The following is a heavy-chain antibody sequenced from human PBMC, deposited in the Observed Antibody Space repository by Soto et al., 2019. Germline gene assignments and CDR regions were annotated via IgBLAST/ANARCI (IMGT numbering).Heavy chain of an antibody. V-gene: IGHV4-39*01. CDR1: GGSISSSSYY. J-gene: IGHJ4*02. CDR3: MLGSGWKDFDY. D-gene: IGHD3-22*01. Sequence: SEILSLTCTVSGGSISSSSYYWGWIRQPPGKGLEWIGNIYYSGSTYYNPSLKSRVTISVDTSKNQFSLKLSSVTAADTAVYYCMLGSGWKDFDYWGQGTLVNVSS. CDR2: IYYSGST.